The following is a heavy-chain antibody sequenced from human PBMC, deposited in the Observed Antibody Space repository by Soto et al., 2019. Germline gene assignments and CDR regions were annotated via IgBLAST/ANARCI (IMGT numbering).Heavy chain of an antibody. D-gene: IGHD3-10*01. V-gene: IGHV1-3*01. Sequence: QVQLVQSGAEAKKPGASVKVSCKASGYSFSNDALHWVRQAPGQRLEWMGWINADNGNTKYSQKFQGRVTFTRDTSASTAYMELSSLKSEDTAVYYCASPSYGSGSYYWGQGTLVTVSS. CDR2: INADNGNT. CDR3: ASPSYGSGSYY. J-gene: IGHJ4*02. CDR1: GYSFSNDA.